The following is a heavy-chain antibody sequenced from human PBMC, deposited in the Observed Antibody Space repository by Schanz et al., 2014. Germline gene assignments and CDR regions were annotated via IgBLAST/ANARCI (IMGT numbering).Heavy chain of an antibody. Sequence: EVQLVESGGGLVQPGGSLRLSCAASGFTFSIYGMSWVRQAPGKGLEWVSRMIGSGSSVFYADSVKGRFSISRDNGETSVYLQINSLRVEDTAVYYCARFLARYQYYGVDVWGQGTTVIVSS. CDR3: ARFLARYQYYGVDV. J-gene: IGHJ6*02. CDR1: GFTFSIYG. D-gene: IGHD3-3*01. CDR2: MIGSGSSV. V-gene: IGHV3-23*04.